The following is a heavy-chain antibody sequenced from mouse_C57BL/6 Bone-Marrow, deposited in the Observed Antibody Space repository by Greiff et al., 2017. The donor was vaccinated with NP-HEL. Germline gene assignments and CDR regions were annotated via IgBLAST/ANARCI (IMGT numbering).Heavy chain of an antibody. CDR1: GYTFTSYW. Sequence: QVQLQQPGAELVMPGASVKLSCKASGYTFTSYWMHWVKQRPGQGLEWIGEIDPSDSYTNYNQKFKSKSTLTVDKSSSTAYMQLSSLTSEDSAVYYCARSRPITTVVAKLWYFDVWGTGTTVTVSS. J-gene: IGHJ1*03. V-gene: IGHV1-69*01. CDR3: ARSRPITTVVAKLWYFDV. D-gene: IGHD1-1*01. CDR2: IDPSDSYT.